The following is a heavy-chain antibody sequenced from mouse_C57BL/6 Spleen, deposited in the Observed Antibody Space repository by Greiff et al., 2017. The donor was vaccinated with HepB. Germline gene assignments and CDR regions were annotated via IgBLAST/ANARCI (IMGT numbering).Heavy chain of an antibody. Sequence: EVMLVESGGGLVKPGGSLKLSCAASGFTFSSYAMSWVRQTPEKRLEWVATISDGGSYTYYPDYVKGRFTISRDNAKNNLYLQMSHLKSEDTAMYYCARDWALLSHWGQGTLVTVSA. V-gene: IGHV5-4*01. J-gene: IGHJ3*01. CDR3: ARDWALLSH. D-gene: IGHD2-1*01. CDR1: GFTFSSYA. CDR2: ISDGGSYT.